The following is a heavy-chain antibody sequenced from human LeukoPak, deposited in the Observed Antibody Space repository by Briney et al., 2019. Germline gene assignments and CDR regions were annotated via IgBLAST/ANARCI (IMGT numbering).Heavy chain of an antibody. V-gene: IGHV4-59*11. Sequence: NPSETLSLTCSVSGGSISSHYWSWVRQPPGKGLEWIGYIYYSGSTNYNPSLKSRVTISIDTSKNQFSLKLSSVTAADTAVYYCAGGYYDSSGYGAIDYWGQGTLVTVSS. CDR3: AGGYYDSSGYGAIDY. J-gene: IGHJ4*02. CDR2: IYYSGST. D-gene: IGHD3-22*01. CDR1: GGSISSHY.